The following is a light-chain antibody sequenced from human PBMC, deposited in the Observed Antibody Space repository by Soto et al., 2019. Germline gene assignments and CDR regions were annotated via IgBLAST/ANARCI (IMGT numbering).Light chain of an antibody. Sequence: EIVLTQSPGALSLSPGERATLSCRASQSVSSSYLAWYQQKLGRAPRLLIYGASSRATGIPDRFSGSGSGTDFTLTISRLEPEDFAVYYCQEYGSSRTFGQGTKVDIK. CDR1: QSVSSSY. CDR3: QEYGSSRT. J-gene: IGKJ1*01. CDR2: GAS. V-gene: IGKV3-20*01.